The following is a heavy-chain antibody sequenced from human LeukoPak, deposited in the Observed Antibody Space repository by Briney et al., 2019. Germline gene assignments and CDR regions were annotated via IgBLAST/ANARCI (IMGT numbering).Heavy chain of an antibody. D-gene: IGHD3-22*01. Sequence: SETLSLTCTVSSGSMTDSCWSWFRQAPGKGLEWLGFIYPHGRTEYYTPLKSRVTFSVDTSKKQASLRLSSVTASDTAVYYCTREGYDRSGYFLDFWGQGILVTVSS. CDR3: TREGYDRSGYFLDF. CDR2: IYPHGRT. V-gene: IGHV4-59*12. CDR1: SGSMTDSC. J-gene: IGHJ4*02.